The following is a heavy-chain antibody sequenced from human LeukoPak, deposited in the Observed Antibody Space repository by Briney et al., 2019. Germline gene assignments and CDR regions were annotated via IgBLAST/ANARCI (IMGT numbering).Heavy chain of an antibody. CDR3: ARQGYSGHSQGAADY. D-gene: IGHD4-23*01. V-gene: IGHV1-18*01. J-gene: IGHJ4*02. Sequence: ASVRVSCKASGYTFSIYGFSWVRQAPGQGLECMGWISVYNGNTNYAQKFQGRVTMTTDTSTSTAHMELRSLRSDDTAVYYCARQGYSGHSQGAADYWGQGTLVTVSS. CDR2: ISVYNGNT. CDR1: GYTFSIYG.